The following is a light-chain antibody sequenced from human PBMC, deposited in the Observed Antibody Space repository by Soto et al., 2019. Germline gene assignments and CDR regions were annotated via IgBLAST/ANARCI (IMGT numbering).Light chain of an antibody. CDR1: QSISSW. CDR2: KAS. V-gene: IGKV1-5*03. Sequence: DIQMTQSPSTLSASVGDRVTITCRASQSISSWLAWYQQKPGKAPKLLIYKASSLEGGVPSRFSGSGSGTEFTLTISSLQPDDFATYYCQQYKTYCYTFGQGTKLEIK. J-gene: IGKJ2*01. CDR3: QQYKTYCYT.